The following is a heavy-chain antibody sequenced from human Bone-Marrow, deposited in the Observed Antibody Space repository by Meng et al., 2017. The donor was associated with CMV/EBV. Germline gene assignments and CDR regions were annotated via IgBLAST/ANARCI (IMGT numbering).Heavy chain of an antibody. V-gene: IGHV3-23*01. CDR1: GFTFSSYA. CDR2: ISGSGGST. Sequence: GGSLRLSCAASGFTFSSYAMSWVRQAPGKGLEWVSAISGSGGSTYYADSVKGRFTISRDNSKNTLYLQMNSLRAEDTAVYYCAKGAADIVVLPAAINYFDYWGQGTLVTVSS. D-gene: IGHD2-2*02. CDR3: AKGAADIVVLPAAINYFDY. J-gene: IGHJ4*01.